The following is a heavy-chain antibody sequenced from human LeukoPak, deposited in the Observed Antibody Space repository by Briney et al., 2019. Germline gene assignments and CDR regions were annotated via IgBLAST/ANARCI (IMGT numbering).Heavy chain of an antibody. Sequence: PGGSLRLSCAVSGFSFISYGMHWVRQAPGKGLEWVGVISDDGRNKNYADSVKGRFTISRDNSKDTLYLQMNSLRDEDTAVYYCAKRPSDYGDYVTYFDYWGQGTLVTVSS. V-gene: IGHV3-30*18. J-gene: IGHJ4*02. CDR1: GFSFISYG. CDR3: AKRPSDYGDYVTYFDY. D-gene: IGHD4-17*01. CDR2: ISDDGRNK.